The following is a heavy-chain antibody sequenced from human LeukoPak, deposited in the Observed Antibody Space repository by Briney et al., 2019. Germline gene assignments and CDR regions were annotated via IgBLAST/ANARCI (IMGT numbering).Heavy chain of an antibody. CDR1: GFTFSSYS. D-gene: IGHD3-10*01. CDR2: ISRSSGSI. Sequence: GGSLRLSCAASGFTFSSYSMNWVRQAPGKGLEWVSSISRSSGSIYYADSVKGRFTISRDNAKNSLYLQMNSLRAEDSAVYYCARDMYYGSGTPMQYGMDVWGPGTTVTVS. CDR3: ARDMYYGSGTPMQYGMDV. V-gene: IGHV3-21*04. J-gene: IGHJ6*02.